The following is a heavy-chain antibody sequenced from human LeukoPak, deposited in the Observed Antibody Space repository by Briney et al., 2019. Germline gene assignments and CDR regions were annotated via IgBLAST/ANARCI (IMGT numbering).Heavy chain of an antibody. J-gene: IGHJ6*03. V-gene: IGHV3-48*01. Sequence: PGGSLRLSCAASGFTFITYSMNWVRQAPGKGLQWVSYISSSSSSMYYADSVKGRFTISRDNAKNSLSLQMNSLRAEDTAVYYCAKDHGWELDGSGEYYFYYFMDVWGKGTTVTISS. CDR2: ISSSSSSM. CDR3: AKDHGWELDGSGEYYFYYFMDV. CDR1: GFTFITYS. D-gene: IGHD1-26*01.